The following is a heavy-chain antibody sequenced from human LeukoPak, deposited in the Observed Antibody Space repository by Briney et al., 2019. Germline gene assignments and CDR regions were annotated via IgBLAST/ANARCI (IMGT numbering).Heavy chain of an antibody. CDR2: VVYTGST. J-gene: IGHJ3*02. V-gene: IGHV4-59*12. CDR3: ARVDTAMVTSASGYDDAFDI. D-gene: IGHD5-18*01. Sequence: SETLSLTCTVSGGSMRSYYWSWIRQPPGKGPEWIGFVVYTGSTNYNPSLKSRVTMSVDTSKNQFSLKLSSVTAADTAVYYCARVDTAMVTSASGYDDAFDIWGQGTMVTVSS. CDR1: GGSMRSYY.